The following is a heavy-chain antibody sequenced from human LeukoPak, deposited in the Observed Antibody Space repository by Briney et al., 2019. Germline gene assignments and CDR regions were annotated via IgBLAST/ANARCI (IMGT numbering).Heavy chain of an antibody. CDR3: ARAYYDSSGYHDY. CDR1: GFTVSSNY. D-gene: IGHD3-22*01. CDR2: IYSGGST. Sequence: PGGSLRLPCAASGFTVSSNYMSWVRQAPGKGLEWVSVIYSGGSTYYADSVKGRFTISRDNSKNTLYLQMNSLRAEDTAVYYCARAYYDSSGYHDYWGQGTLVTVSS. V-gene: IGHV3-53*01. J-gene: IGHJ4*02.